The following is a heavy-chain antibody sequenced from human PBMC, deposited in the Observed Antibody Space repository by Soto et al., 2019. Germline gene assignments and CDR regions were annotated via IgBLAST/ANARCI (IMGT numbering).Heavy chain of an antibody. CDR1: GFTFSSYG. J-gene: IGHJ4*02. V-gene: IGHV3-33*01. CDR3: ARDLTMIVVVTPPLGY. Sequence: QVQLVESGGGVVQPGRSLRLSCAASGFTFSSYGMHWVRQAPGKGLEWVAVIWYDGSNKYYADSVKGRFTISRDNSKNTLYLQMNSLRAEDTAVYYCARDLTMIVVVTPPLGYWGQGTLFTVSS. CDR2: IWYDGSNK. D-gene: IGHD3-22*01.